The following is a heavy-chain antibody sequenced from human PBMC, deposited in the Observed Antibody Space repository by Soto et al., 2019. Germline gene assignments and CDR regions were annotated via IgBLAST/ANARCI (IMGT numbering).Heavy chain of an antibody. D-gene: IGHD2-2*01. CDR1: GFTFSTYS. Sequence: GGSLRLSCAASGFTFSTYSMNWVRQAPGKGLEWVAYINSTGTIKYYAGSVNGRFTISRDNAKNSLYLQMNSLRAEDTAVYYCARMSSSISPGCWGQGTLVTVSS. CDR3: ARMSSSISPGC. V-gene: IGHV3-48*01. CDR2: INSTGTIK. J-gene: IGHJ4*02.